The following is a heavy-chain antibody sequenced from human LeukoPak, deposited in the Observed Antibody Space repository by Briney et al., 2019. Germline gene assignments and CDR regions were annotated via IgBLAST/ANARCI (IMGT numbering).Heavy chain of an antibody. D-gene: IGHD2-2*01. CDR3: AKEDIVVVPAAIGYYYYGMDV. Sequence: GGSLRLSCAASGFTFSSYAMSWVRQAPGKWLEWVSAISGSGGSTYYADSVKGRFSISRDNSKNTLYLQMNSLSAEQTAVYYCAKEDIVVVPAAIGYYYYGMDVWGQGTTVTVSS. V-gene: IGHV3-23*01. CDR1: GFTFSSYA. CDR2: ISGSGGST. J-gene: IGHJ6*02.